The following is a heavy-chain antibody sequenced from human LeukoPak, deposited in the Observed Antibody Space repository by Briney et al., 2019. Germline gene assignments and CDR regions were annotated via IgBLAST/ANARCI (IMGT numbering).Heavy chain of an antibody. Sequence: SETLSLTCTVSGGSISSYYWSWIRQPPGKGLEWIGYIYYSGSTNYNPSLKSRVTISVDTSKNRFSLKLSSVTAADTAVYYCARVRTTVTYYFDYWGQGTLVTVSS. D-gene: IGHD4-11*01. V-gene: IGHV4-59*01. CDR2: IYYSGST. CDR1: GGSISSYY. CDR3: ARVRTTVTYYFDY. J-gene: IGHJ4*02.